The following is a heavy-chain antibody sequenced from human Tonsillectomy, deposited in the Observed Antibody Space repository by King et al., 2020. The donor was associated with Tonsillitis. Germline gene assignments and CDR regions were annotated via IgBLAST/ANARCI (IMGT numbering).Heavy chain of an antibody. V-gene: IGHV5-51*03. D-gene: IGHD3-16*01. CDR3: ARLEGGSPYYYYYMDV. Sequence: VQLVESGAEVKKPGDSLKISCRGTGYSFSTYWIGWVRQMPGKSLEWMGITHPGDSDTRYSPSFQGQVTISADKSIDTAYMQWSSLKASDTAIYYCARLEGGSPYYYYYMDVWGKGTTVTVSS. J-gene: IGHJ6*03. CDR2: THPGDSDT. CDR1: GYSFSTYW.